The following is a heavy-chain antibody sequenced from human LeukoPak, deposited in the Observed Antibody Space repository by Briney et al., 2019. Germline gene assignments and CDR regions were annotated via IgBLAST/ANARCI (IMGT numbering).Heavy chain of an antibody. Sequence: GGSLRLSCAASGFTFSSYAMHWVRQAPGKGLEWVAVISYDGSNKYYADSVKGRFTISRDNSKNTLYLQMNSLRAEDTAVYYCARDTKKLGSNPSRMDVWGQGTTVTVSS. D-gene: IGHD1-14*01. CDR2: ISYDGSNK. J-gene: IGHJ6*02. V-gene: IGHV3-30*14. CDR3: ARDTKKLGSNPSRMDV. CDR1: GFTFSSYA.